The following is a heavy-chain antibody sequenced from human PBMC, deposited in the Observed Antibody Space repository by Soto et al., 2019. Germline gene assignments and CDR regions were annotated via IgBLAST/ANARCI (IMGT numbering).Heavy chain of an antibody. J-gene: IGHJ4*02. V-gene: IGHV1-18*01. Sequence: ASVKVSCKASGYTFTSYGINWVRQAPGQGLEWLGWISPYNGNTNYAQKLQGRVTMITDTSTSTAYMELRSLRSDDTAMYYCAQQQLVFSGIDYWGQGTLVTVSS. CDR1: GYTFTSYG. D-gene: IGHD6-13*01. CDR2: ISPYNGNT. CDR3: AQQQLVFSGIDY.